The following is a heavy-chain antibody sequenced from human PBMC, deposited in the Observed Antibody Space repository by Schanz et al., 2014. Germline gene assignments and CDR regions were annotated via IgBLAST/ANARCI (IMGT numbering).Heavy chain of an antibody. CDR2: ISGSGAST. V-gene: IGHV3-23*01. CDR3: VRDELLWFGEVLSLDY. CDR1: GFSFSSYA. D-gene: IGHD3-10*01. J-gene: IGHJ4*02. Sequence: EVQLLESGGGLVQPGGSLRLSCATSGFSFSSYAINWVRQAPGKGLEWVSGISGSGASTYYADSVKGWFTISRDNSNKTVDLQMNSLRAEDTALYYCVRDELLWFGEVLSLDYWGQGALVTVSS.